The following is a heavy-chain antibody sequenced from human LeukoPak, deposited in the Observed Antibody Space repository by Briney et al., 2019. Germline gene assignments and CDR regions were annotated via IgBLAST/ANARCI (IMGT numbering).Heavy chain of an antibody. CDR3: AELGITMIGGV. CDR2: ISSSGNTI. J-gene: IGHJ6*04. Sequence: GSLRLSCTASGFIFSSYEVNWVRQAPGKGLEWVSYISSSGNTIYYADSVKGRFTISRDNAKNSLYLQMNSLRAEDTAVYYCAELGITMIGGVWGKGTTVTISS. CDR1: GFIFSSYE. D-gene: IGHD3-10*02. V-gene: IGHV3-48*03.